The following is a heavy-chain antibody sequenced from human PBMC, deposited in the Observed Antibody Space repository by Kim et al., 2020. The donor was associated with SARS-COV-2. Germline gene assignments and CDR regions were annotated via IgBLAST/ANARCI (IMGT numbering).Heavy chain of an antibody. V-gene: IGHV4-39*07. CDR1: GGSISSSSYY. CDR2: IYYSGST. Sequence: SETLSLTCTVSGGSISSSSYYWGWIRQPPGKGREGIGSIYYSGSTYYNPSLKSRVTISGDTSKNQFSLKLSSGTAADTAVDYCAGTFGLGRYVVDWFDA. CDR3: AGTFGLGRYVVDWFDA. D-gene: IGHD3-10*01. J-gene: IGHJ5*01.